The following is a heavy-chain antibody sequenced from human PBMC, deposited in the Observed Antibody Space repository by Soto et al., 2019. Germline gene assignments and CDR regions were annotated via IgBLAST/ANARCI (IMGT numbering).Heavy chain of an antibody. J-gene: IGHJ4*02. V-gene: IGHV5-10-1*01. CDR3: AKLPPRAQHLVSYYFDD. CDR2: IDPYDSYT. Sequence: GESLKISCKGSGYSFTNYWISWVRQMPGKGLEWMGRIDPYDSYTNYSPSFQGHVTISVDKSISTAYLQWSSLKASDTAIYYCAKLPPRAQHLVSYYFDDWGQGTLVIVSS. CDR1: GYSFTNYW. D-gene: IGHD6-13*01.